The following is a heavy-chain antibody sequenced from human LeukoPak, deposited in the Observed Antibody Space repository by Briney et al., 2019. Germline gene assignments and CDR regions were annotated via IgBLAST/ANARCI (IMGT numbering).Heavy chain of an antibody. CDR1: GFTFSSFW. J-gene: IGHJ4*02. D-gene: IGHD1-14*01. V-gene: IGHV3-23*01. Sequence: GGSLRLSCAASGFTFSSFWMHWVRQAPGKGLEWVSAISGSGGSTYYADSVKGRFTISRDNSKNTLYLQMNSLRAEDTAVYYCAKDCDQNWNHLYYFDYWGQGTLVTVSS. CDR3: AKDCDQNWNHLYYFDY. CDR2: ISGSGGST.